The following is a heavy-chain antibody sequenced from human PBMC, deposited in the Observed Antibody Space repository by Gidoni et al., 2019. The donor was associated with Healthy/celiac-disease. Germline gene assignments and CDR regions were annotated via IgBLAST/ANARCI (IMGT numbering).Heavy chain of an antibody. CDR2: IWYDGSNK. CDR1: GFTFSTYG. J-gene: IGHJ6*02. V-gene: IGHV3-33*06. Sequence: QVQLVESGGGVFQPGRSLRLSCAASGFTFSTYGMHWVRQAPGKGLEWVAVIWYDGSNKYYADSVKGRFTISRDNSKNTLYLQMNSLRAEDTAVYYCAKDYGDYSVNYYYGMDVWGQGTTVTVSS. CDR3: AKDYGDYSVNYYYGMDV. D-gene: IGHD4-17*01.